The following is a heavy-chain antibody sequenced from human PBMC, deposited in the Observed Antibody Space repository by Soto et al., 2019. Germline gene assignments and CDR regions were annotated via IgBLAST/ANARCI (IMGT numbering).Heavy chain of an antibody. V-gene: IGHV3-23*01. J-gene: IGHJ4*02. CDR3: AKRSSWTKPLDY. CDR2: ISGSGGST. CDR1: GFTFRSYA. Sequence: GGSQRLSCAASGFTFRSYAMSWVRQAPGKGLEWVSAISGSGGSTYYADSVKGRFTISRDNSKNTLYLQMNSLRAEDTAVYYCAKRSSWTKPLDYWGQGTLVTVSS. D-gene: IGHD6-13*01.